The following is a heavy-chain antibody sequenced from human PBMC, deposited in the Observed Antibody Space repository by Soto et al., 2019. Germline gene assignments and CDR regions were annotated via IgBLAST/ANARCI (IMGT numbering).Heavy chain of an antibody. J-gene: IGHJ3*02. Sequence: EVQLVESGGGLVQPGGSLRLSCAASGFTFSSYWMHWVRQAPGKGLVWVSRINSDGSSTSYADSVKGRFTISRDNAKNTLYLQMNSLRAEDTAVYYCAREGLLWFGEYAFDIWGQGTMVTDSS. CDR1: GFTFSSYW. V-gene: IGHV3-74*01. CDR3: AREGLLWFGEYAFDI. D-gene: IGHD3-10*01. CDR2: INSDGSST.